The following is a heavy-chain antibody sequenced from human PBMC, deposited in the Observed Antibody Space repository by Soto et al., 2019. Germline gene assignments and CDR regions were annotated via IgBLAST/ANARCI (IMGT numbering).Heavy chain of an antibody. CDR1: GGIFNTYA. D-gene: IGHD3-10*01. CDR3: ARDRDYYGSGNYYNRIDF. CDR2: IIPIFGTP. Sequence: QVQLVQSGPEVKEPGSSVKLTCKVSGGIFNTYAISWLRQAPGQGLEWMGGIIPIFGTPNYAQRFQGRVTITXXXXXXXXXXXXXXXXXXXXXXXYXARDRDYYGSGNYYNRIDFWGQGTLVSVSS. V-gene: IGHV1-69*01. J-gene: IGHJ4*02.